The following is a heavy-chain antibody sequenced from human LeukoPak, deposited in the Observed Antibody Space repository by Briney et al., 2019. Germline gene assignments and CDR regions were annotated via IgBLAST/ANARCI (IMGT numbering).Heavy chain of an antibody. CDR3: ARRLEYTAMATDAFDI. J-gene: IGHJ3*02. Sequence: PSETLSLTCTVSGYSISSGFYWGLIRQPPGKGLEWIGSIYHSGSTYYNPSLKSRVTISVDTSKNQFSLTLHSVTAADTAVYYCARRLEYTAMATDAFDIWGQGTMVTVSS. V-gene: IGHV4-38-2*02. CDR1: GYSISSGFY. D-gene: IGHD5-18*01. CDR2: IYHSGST.